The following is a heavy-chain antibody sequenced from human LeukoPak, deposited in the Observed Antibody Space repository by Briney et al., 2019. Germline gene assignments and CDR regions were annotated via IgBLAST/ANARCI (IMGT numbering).Heavy chain of an antibody. CDR1: GYTFTSYY. J-gene: IGHJ6*02. CDR2: INPSGGST. Sequence: ASVTVSCKAFGYTFTSYYMHWVRQAPGQGLEWTGLINPSGGSTSYAQKFQGRVTMTRDTSTSTVYMELSSLRSEDTAVYYCARDRGYSYGYYDMDVWGQGTTVTVSS. D-gene: IGHD5-18*01. CDR3: ARDRGYSYGYYDMDV. V-gene: IGHV1-46*01.